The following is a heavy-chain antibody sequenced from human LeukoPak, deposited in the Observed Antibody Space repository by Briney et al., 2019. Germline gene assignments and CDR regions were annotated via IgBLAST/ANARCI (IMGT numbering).Heavy chain of an antibody. CDR2: ISNNGGSS. Sequence: GGSLRLSCSACGFTFSAYVMYWVRQAPGKGLEYVSGISNNGGSSFYADSVKGRFTISRDNSKNTLYLQMNSLRAEDTAVYYCAKRGYCSGGSCAYYYYYAMDVWGQGTTVAASS. CDR1: GFTFSAYV. CDR3: AKRGYCSGGSCAYYYYYAMDV. D-gene: IGHD2-15*01. V-gene: IGHV3-64*04. J-gene: IGHJ6*02.